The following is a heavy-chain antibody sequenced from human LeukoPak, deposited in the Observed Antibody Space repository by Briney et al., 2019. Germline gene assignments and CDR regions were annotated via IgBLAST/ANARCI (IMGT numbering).Heavy chain of an antibody. CDR2: INAGNGNT. J-gene: IGHJ4*02. CDR1: GYTFTIYA. Sequence: ASVKVSCKASGYTFTIYAMHWVRQAPGQRLEWMGWINAGNGNTKYSQKFQGRVTITRDTSASTAYMELSSLRSEDTAVYYCARASIAVAGRWYYWGQGTLVTVSS. V-gene: IGHV1-3*01. D-gene: IGHD6-19*01. CDR3: ARASIAVAGRWYY.